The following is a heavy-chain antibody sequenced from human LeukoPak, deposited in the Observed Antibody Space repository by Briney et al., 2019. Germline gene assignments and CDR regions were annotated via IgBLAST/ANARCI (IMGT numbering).Heavy chain of an antibody. CDR1: GFTVSSNY. V-gene: IGHV3-66*01. D-gene: IGHD2-21*02. J-gene: IGHJ3*02. Sequence: GGSLRLSCAASGFTVSSNYMSWVRQAPGKGLEWVSVIYSGGSTYYADSVKGRFTISRDNSKNTLYLQMNSLRAEDTAVYYCAIPCGGDCYYAFDIWGQGTMVTVSS. CDR2: IYSGGST. CDR3: AIPCGGDCYYAFDI.